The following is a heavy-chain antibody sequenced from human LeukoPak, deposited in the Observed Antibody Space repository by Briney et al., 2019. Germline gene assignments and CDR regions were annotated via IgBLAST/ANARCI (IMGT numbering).Heavy chain of an antibody. J-gene: IGHJ4*02. CDR2: ISSSGSTI. Sequence: GGSLRLSCSASGFTFSSYEMNWVRQAPGKGLEWVSYISSSGSTINYADSVKGRFTISRDNAKNSLYLQMNSLRAEDTAVYYCARGQLVNFDYWGQGTLVTVSS. CDR3: ARGQLVNFDY. V-gene: IGHV3-48*03. CDR1: GFTFSSYE. D-gene: IGHD6-13*01.